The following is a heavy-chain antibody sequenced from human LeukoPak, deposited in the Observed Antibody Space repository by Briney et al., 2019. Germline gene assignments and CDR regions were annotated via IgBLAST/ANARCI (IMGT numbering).Heavy chain of an antibody. CDR2: IIPILGIA. CDR1: GGTFSSYA. CDR3: ARDSPGGVWFGELSY. V-gene: IGHV1-69*04. Sequence: GASVKVSCKASGGTFSSYAISWVRQAPGQGLEWMGRIIPILGIANYAQKFQGRVTITADKSTSTAYMELSSLRSEDTAVYYCARDSPGGVWFGELSYWGQGTLVTVSS. D-gene: IGHD3-10*01. J-gene: IGHJ4*02.